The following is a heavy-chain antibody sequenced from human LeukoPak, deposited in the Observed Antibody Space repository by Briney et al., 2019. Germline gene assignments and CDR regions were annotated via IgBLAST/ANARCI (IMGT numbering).Heavy chain of an antibody. D-gene: IGHD3-22*01. V-gene: IGHV1-69*13. Sequence: SVKVSCKASGGTFSSYAISWVRQAPGQGLEWMGGIIPIFGTANYAQKFQGRVTITADESTSTAYMELSSLRSEDTAVYYCAGVDGDYYDSSGYFICSCWGQGTLVTVSS. CDR3: AGVDGDYYDSSGYFICSC. CDR2: IIPIFGTA. J-gene: IGHJ4*02. CDR1: GGTFSSYA.